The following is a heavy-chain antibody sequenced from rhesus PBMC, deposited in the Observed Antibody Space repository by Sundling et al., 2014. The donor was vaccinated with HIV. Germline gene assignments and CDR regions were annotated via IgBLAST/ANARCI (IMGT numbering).Heavy chain of an antibody. Sequence: QVQLQESGPGLVKPSETLSLTCAVSGASISGYYWTWIRQPPGKGLEWIGYIGDLTGNTYYNPSLKSRVTISKDTSKNQFSLKLTSVTAADTAVYYCARMQLGYDAFDFWGQGVLVTVSS. CDR3: ARMQLGYDAFDF. D-gene: IGHD2-39*01. J-gene: IGHJ4*01. CDR2: IGDLTGNT. CDR1: GASISGYY. V-gene: IGHV4-165*01.